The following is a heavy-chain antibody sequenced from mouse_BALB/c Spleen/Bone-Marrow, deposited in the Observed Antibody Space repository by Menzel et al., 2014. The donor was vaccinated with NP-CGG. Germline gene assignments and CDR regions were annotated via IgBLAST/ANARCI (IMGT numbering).Heavy chain of an antibody. CDR2: IDPANGNT. V-gene: IGHV14-3*02. Sequence: EVQLQQSGAELVKPGASVKLSCTASGFNIKATYMHWVKQRPEQGLEWIGRIDPANGNTKYDPKFQGKATITADTSSNTTYLQLSSLTSEDTAVYYCARYRLGTYFDYWGQGTTLTVSS. J-gene: IGHJ2*01. CDR1: GFNIKATY. D-gene: IGHD2-14*01. CDR3: ARYRLGTYFDY.